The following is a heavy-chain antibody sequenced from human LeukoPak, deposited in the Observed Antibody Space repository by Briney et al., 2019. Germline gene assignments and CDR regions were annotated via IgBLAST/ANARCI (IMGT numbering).Heavy chain of an antibody. CDR3: ARVGQWFGELLPLDY. D-gene: IGHD3-10*01. J-gene: IGHJ4*02. Sequence: GGSLRLSCAASGFTFSSYAMSWVRQAPGKGLEWVAVISYDGSNKYYADSVKGRFTISRDNSKNTLYLQMNSLRAEDTAVYYCARVGQWFGELLPLDYWGQGTLVTVSS. CDR1: GFTFSSYA. CDR2: ISYDGSNK. V-gene: IGHV3-30-3*01.